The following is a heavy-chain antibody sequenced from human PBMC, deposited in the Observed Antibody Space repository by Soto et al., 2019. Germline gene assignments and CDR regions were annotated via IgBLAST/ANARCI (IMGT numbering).Heavy chain of an antibody. CDR3: ASGGLPAGKPSPYSALNV. V-gene: IGHV4-59*01. Sequence: SETLSLTCTVSGVSNTNFFWSWLRQPPGKGLEWIGYISHSGRTGSSPSLKSRATISVEMSKQQFSLKLSSVSAADTAVYYCASGGLPAGKPSPYSALNVWGQGTTVTVSS. CDR2: ISHSGRT. J-gene: IGHJ6*02. CDR1: GVSNTNFF. D-gene: IGHD6-19*01.